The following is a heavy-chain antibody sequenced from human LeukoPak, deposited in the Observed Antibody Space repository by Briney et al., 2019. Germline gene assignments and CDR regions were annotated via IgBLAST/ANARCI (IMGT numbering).Heavy chain of an antibody. CDR2: IYRGVGST. Sequence: GGSLRLSCVASGFTFSSFDLSWVRQAPGKGLECVAAIYRGVGSTYYADSVKGRFTISRDNSKNTLYLQMNSLRAEDTAVYYCAKNPEVAEDWGQGTLVTVSS. CDR1: GFTFSSFD. D-gene: IGHD2-15*01. J-gene: IGHJ4*02. CDR3: AKNPEVAED. V-gene: IGHV3-23*05.